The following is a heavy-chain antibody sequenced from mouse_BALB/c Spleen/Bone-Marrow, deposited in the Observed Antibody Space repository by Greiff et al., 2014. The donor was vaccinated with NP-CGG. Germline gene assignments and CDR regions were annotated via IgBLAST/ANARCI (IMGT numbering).Heavy chain of an antibody. CDR2: ISYSGST. CDR1: GYSITSDYA. CDR3: ARKALYYAIDY. J-gene: IGHJ4*01. Sequence: EVQLQESGPGLVKPSQSLSLTCTVTGYSITSDYAWNWIRQFPGNKLEWMGYISYSGSTSYNPSLKSRISITRDTSENQFFLQLNSATTEDTATYYCARKALYYAIDYWGQGTSVTVSS. V-gene: IGHV3-2*02.